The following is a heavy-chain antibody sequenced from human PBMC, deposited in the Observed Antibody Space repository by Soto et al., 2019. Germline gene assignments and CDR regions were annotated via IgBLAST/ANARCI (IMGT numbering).Heavy chain of an antibody. CDR1: GFTFSSYA. D-gene: IGHD3-16*01. V-gene: IGHV3-23*01. Sequence: GGSLRLSCAASGFTFSSYAMSWVRQAPGKGLEWVSAISGSGGSTYYADSVKGRFTISRDNSKNTLYLQMNSLRAEHTAVYYCAKDPYDYVWGSPFDYWGQGTLVTVSS. CDR2: ISGSGGST. J-gene: IGHJ4*02. CDR3: AKDPYDYVWGSPFDY.